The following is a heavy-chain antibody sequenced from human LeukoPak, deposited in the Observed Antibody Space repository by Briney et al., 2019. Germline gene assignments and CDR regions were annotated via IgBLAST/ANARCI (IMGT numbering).Heavy chain of an antibody. V-gene: IGHV5-10-1*01. CDR3: ATVRGVGTYQADY. D-gene: IGHD1-26*01. J-gene: IGHJ4*02. CDR1: GYSFNAFW. Sequence: GESLQISCEVFGYSFNAFWITWMSQMPGKGLEGMGKIDPIDLSTEYSPSSQGHVTMSVDESVSTAYLQWSSLKASDTPMYYCATVRGVGTYQADYWGQRTQFIVSS. CDR2: IDPIDLST.